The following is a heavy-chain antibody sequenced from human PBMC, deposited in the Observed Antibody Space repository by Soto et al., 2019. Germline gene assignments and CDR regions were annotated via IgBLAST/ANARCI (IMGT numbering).Heavy chain of an antibody. Sequence: QVQLVQSGAEVKKPGASVKVSCKASGYTFTSYGISWVRQAPGQGLEWMGWISAYNGNTNYAQKLQGRATMTTDTPTRTAYMELRSLRSDDTAVHYCAIDWAAAGPLDYWGQGTLVTVSS. V-gene: IGHV1-18*01. CDR3: AIDWAAAGPLDY. D-gene: IGHD6-13*01. CDR1: GYTFTSYG. CDR2: ISAYNGNT. J-gene: IGHJ4*02.